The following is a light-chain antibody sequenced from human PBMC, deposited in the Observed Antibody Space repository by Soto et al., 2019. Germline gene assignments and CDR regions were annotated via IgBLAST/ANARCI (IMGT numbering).Light chain of an antibody. CDR1: QSISTY. CDR3: QQSYTTPRT. Sequence: DIQMTQSPSSLSASVGDRVTITCRASQSISTYLNWYQQKPGKAPRLLIDTASRLQSGVSSRFSGSGSGTDFTLSISSLQPEDFGTYYCQQSYTTPRTFGQGTKVDIK. V-gene: IGKV1-39*01. J-gene: IGKJ1*01. CDR2: TAS.